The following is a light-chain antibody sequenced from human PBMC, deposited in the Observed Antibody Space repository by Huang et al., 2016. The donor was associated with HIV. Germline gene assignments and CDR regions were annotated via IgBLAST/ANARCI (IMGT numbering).Light chain of an antibody. V-gene: IGKV3-15*01. Sequence: EIVMTQSPATRSVSPGQRATLSCRASQSVSSNVAWYQQKPGQAPRRLLYGASTRAAGIPARFSGSGSGTEFTLTINSLQSEDFAVYYCQQYNNWPLTFGGGTKVEIK. CDR2: GAS. J-gene: IGKJ4*01. CDR3: QQYNNWPLT. CDR1: QSVSSN.